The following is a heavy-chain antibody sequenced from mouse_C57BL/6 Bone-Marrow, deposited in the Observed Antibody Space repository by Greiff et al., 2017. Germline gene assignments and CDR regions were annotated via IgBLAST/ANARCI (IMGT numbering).Heavy chain of an antibody. CDR2: ISSGGSYT. Sequence: DVKLVESGGDLVKPGGSLKLSCAASGFTFSSYGMSWVRQTPDQRLEWVATISSGGSYTYYPDSVKGRFTISRDNAKNTLYLQMSSLKSEDTAMYYCARDAYWGQGTLVTVAA. V-gene: IGHV5-6*02. CDR1: GFTFSSYG. CDR3: ARDAY. J-gene: IGHJ3*01.